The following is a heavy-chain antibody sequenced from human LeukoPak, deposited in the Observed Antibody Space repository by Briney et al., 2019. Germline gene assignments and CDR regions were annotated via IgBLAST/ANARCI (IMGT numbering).Heavy chain of an antibody. CDR3: AKARVAAAGTGAFDV. J-gene: IGHJ3*01. Sequence: GGSLRLSCAASGFTVSSYGMTWVRQAPGKGLEWVSAFSATDGSAQYAESVKGRFTISRDNSKNSLYLQMNSLRDEDTAVYYCAKARVAAAGTGAFDVWGQGTMVTVSS. CDR2: FSATDGSA. V-gene: IGHV3-23*01. D-gene: IGHD6-13*01. CDR1: GFTVSSYG.